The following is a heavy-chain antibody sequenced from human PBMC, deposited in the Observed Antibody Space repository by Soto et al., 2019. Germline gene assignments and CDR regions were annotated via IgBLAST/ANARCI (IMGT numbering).Heavy chain of an antibody. CDR3: ARSPSAETYYYDSSGPYYYYGMDV. Sequence: GASVKVSCKASGGTFGSYAISWVRQAPGQGLEWMGGIIPIFGTANYAQKFQGRVTITADESTSTAYMELSSLRSEDTAVYYCARSPSAETYYYDSSGPYYYYGMDVWGQGTTVTVSS. D-gene: IGHD3-22*01. CDR1: GGTFGSYA. V-gene: IGHV1-69*13. CDR2: IIPIFGTA. J-gene: IGHJ6*02.